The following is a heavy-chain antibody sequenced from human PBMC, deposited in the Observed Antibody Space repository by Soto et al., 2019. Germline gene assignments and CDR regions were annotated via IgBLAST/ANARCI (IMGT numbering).Heavy chain of an antibody. CDR3: ARELWTCGAECPYYMDY. CDR2: IIPIGAPP. D-gene: IGHD2-21*01. Sequence: SVKVSCKASGRTFNNYAISWVGQAPGIGFVWLGVIIPIGAPPEYAQKFQGRVTISADGSTNTAYMELSSLRSEDTAVYYCARELWTCGAECPYYMDYWGQGTPVTVSS. V-gene: IGHV1-69*13. J-gene: IGHJ4*02. CDR1: GRTFNNYA.